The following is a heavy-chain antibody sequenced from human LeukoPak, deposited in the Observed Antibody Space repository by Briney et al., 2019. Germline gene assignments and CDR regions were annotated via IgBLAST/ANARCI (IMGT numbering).Heavy chain of an antibody. CDR2: ISSGGSDK. J-gene: IGHJ6*02. Sequence: QTGGSLRLSCAASGFTFSTYAVHWVCQAPGKGLEWVAVISSGGSDKYHAGSVKGRFTISRDNSKNTLYLQMDSLRAEDTAVYYCAKEVTIPAAGRKDYYYHGLDVWGQGPTVTVSS. D-gene: IGHD6-13*01. CDR3: AKEVTIPAAGRKDYYYHGLDV. CDR1: GFTFSTYA. V-gene: IGHV3-30*18.